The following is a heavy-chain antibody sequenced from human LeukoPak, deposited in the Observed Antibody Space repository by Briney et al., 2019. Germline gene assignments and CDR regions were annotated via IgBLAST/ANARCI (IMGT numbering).Heavy chain of an antibody. CDR2: ISGYNGNT. CDR1: GYTFPSFG. D-gene: IGHD3-10*01. CDR3: ARGRYLFGSGSYYPEGMDV. Sequence: GASVKVSCKASGYTFPSFGTNGVRQAPGQGLEWMGWISGYNGNTNYAQKLQGRVTMTTDTSTSRAYMELRSLRSDDTAVYYCARGRYLFGSGSYYPEGMDVWGQGTTVTVSS. J-gene: IGHJ6*02. V-gene: IGHV1-18*01.